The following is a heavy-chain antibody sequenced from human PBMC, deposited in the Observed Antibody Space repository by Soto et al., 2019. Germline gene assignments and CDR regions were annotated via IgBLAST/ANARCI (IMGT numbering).Heavy chain of an antibody. CDR1: GFTFSSYA. V-gene: IGHV3-30-3*01. J-gene: IGHJ4*02. D-gene: IGHD2-15*01. CDR3: ARGLGYCSGGSCYQGPSFDY. CDR2: ISYDGSNK. Sequence: GGSLRLSCAASGFTFSSYAMHWVRQAPGKGLEWVAVISYDGSNKSYADSVKGRFTISRDNSKNTLYLQMNSLRAEETAVYYCARGLGYCSGGSCYQGPSFDYWGQGSLVTVSS.